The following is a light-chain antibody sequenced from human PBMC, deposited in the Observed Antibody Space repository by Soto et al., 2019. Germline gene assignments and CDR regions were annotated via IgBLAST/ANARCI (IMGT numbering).Light chain of an antibody. J-gene: IGLJ2*01. Sequence: QSVLTQPPSASGTPGQRVTISCSGTSSNIGTYTVNWYQQLPGTAPKLLIYTDYQRPSGVPDRFSGSKSGTSASLAINGLHSEDEADYYCQAYDNSLRAAVFGGGTKVTVL. V-gene: IGLV1-44*01. CDR3: QAYDNSLRAAV. CDR2: TDY. CDR1: SSNIGTYT.